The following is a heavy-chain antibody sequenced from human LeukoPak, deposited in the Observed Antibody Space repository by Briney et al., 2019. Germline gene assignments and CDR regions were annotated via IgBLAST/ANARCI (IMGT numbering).Heavy chain of an antibody. V-gene: IGHV1-18*01. Sequence: GASVKVSCKASGYTFTSYGISWVRQAPGQGLEWMGWISAYNGNTNYAQKLQGRVTMTTDTSTSTAYMELRSLRSDDTAVYYCAREGTMVREHPTFDYWGQGTLVTVSS. CDR3: AREGTMVREHPTFDY. D-gene: IGHD3-10*01. J-gene: IGHJ4*02. CDR2: ISAYNGNT. CDR1: GYTFTSYG.